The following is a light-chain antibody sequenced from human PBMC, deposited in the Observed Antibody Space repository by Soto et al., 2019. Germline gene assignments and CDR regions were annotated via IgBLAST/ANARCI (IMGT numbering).Light chain of an antibody. CDR3: QQYDNWPRT. Sequence: EIVLTQSPGTLSLSPGESATLSCRASQRVSSSYLAWYQQKPGQAPRLLIYGASTRATGIPARFSGSGSGTEFTLTISSLQSEDFAVYYCQQYDNWPRTFGQGTKVDI. CDR1: QRVSSSY. J-gene: IGKJ1*01. V-gene: IGKV3-15*01. CDR2: GAS.